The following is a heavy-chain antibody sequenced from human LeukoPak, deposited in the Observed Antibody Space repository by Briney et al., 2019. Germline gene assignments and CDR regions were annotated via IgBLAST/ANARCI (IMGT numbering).Heavy chain of an antibody. CDR3: ARDIVGGTVAGTFD. V-gene: IGHV1-18*01. CDR2: ISAYNGNT. Sequence: ASVKVSCKASGYTFTSYGISWVRQAPGQGLEWMGWISAYNGNTNYAQKLQGRVTMTTDTSTSTAYMELSRLRSDDTAVYYCARDIVGGTVAGTFDWGQGTLVTVSS. CDR1: GYTFTSYG. J-gene: IGHJ4*02. D-gene: IGHD6-19*01.